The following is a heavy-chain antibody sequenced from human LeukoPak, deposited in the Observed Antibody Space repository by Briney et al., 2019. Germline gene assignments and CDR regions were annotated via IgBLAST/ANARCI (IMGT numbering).Heavy chain of an antibody. Sequence: SETLSLTCAVYGGSFSGYYWSWIRQPPEKGLEWIGEINHGGSTNYNPSLKSRVTISVDTSKNQFSLKLSSVTAADTAVYYCARAPTRLGFWFDPWGQRTLVTVSS. V-gene: IGHV4-34*01. CDR3: ARAPTRLGFWFDP. CDR2: INHGGST. CDR1: GGSFSGYY. J-gene: IGHJ5*02. D-gene: IGHD1-1*01.